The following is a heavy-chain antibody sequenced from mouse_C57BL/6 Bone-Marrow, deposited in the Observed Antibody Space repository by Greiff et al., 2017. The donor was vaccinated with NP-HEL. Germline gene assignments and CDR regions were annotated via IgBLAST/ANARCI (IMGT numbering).Heavy chain of an antibody. D-gene: IGHD1-1*01. CDR2: IYPGNSDT. Sequence: EVQLQQSGTVLARPGASVKMSCQTSGYTFTSYWMHWVKQRPGQGLEWIGAIYPGNSDTSYNQKFKGKAKLTAVTSASTAYMALSSLTNEDSAVYYWTRSGKITTVVATSFDYWGQGTTLTVSS. CDR1: GYTFTSYW. J-gene: IGHJ2*01. V-gene: IGHV1-5*01. CDR3: TRSGKITTVVATSFDY.